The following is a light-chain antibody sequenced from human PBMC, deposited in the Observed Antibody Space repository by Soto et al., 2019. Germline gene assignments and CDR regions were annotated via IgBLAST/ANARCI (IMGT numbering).Light chain of an antibody. CDR2: GAS. J-gene: IGKJ2*01. V-gene: IGKV3-20*01. Sequence: EMVWTQSPGTLSFSPRERATLSCRVSQSGSSSYLAWYQQKPGQAHRLLIYGASRRSTGIPDRFSGSGSVKDFTLTISRLEPEDCAVYYCQQYASSPVYTFGQGNKLEIK. CDR1: QSGSSSY. CDR3: QQYASSPVYT.